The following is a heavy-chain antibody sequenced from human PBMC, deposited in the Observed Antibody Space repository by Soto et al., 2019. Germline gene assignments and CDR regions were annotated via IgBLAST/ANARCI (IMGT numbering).Heavy chain of an antibody. CDR3: ATNYYDGFDY. J-gene: IGHJ4*02. V-gene: IGHV4-39*01. CDR2: IYYSGST. Sequence: PSETLSLTCTVSGGSISSSSYYWGWIRQPPGKGLEWIGSIYYSGSTYYDPSLKSRVTISVDTSKNQFSLKLSSVTAADTAVYYCATNYYDGFDYWGQGTLVTVSS. D-gene: IGHD3-22*01. CDR1: GGSISSSSYY.